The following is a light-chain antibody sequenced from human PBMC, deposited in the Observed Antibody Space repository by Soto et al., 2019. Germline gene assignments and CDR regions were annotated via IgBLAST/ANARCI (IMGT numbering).Light chain of an antibody. J-gene: IGLJ1*01. Sequence: QSALTQPGSVSGSPGQSVTISCTGTSSDVGTYNYVSWYQQHPGKAPKVMIYDVINRPSGVPYRFSGSKSGNTASLTISGLQAEDEAAYYCSSYTARPRYFFGTGTKLTVL. V-gene: IGLV2-11*01. CDR2: DVI. CDR1: SSDVGTYNY. CDR3: SSYTARPRYF.